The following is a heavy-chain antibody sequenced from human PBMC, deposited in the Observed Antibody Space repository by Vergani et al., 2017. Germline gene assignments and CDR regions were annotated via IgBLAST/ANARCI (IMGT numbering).Heavy chain of an antibody. D-gene: IGHD5-12*01. CDR3: ARDEKVDPWYFDL. CDR2: IDTSGST. Sequence: QVQLQESGPGLVKPSEPLSLTCTVPGRSLSSYYWSWIRQPAGKGLEWIGRIDTSGSTNYNPSLKSRVTMSVDTSKNQFSLKLSSVTAADTAVYYCARDEKVDPWYFDLWGRGTLVTVSS. V-gene: IGHV4-4*07. CDR1: GRSLSSYY. J-gene: IGHJ2*01.